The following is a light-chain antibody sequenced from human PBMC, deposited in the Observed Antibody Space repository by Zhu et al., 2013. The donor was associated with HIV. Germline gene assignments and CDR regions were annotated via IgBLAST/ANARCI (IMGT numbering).Light chain of an antibody. Sequence: AIHLTQSPSSLSASVGDRVTITCRASQRISSSLAWYQHKPGQAPKLLIHHASTLESGVPSRFSGSGSGTEFTLTISSLQSDDFALYYCQQYSKWPPTFGQGTKVGLK. V-gene: IGKV1D-13*01. CDR2: HAS. CDR1: QRISSS. J-gene: IGKJ1*01. CDR3: QQYSKWPPT.